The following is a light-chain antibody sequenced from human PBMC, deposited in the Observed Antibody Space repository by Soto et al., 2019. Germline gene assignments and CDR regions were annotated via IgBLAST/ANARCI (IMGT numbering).Light chain of an antibody. CDR1: SSDVGGYNF. CDR3: SSYAATNNYV. CDR2: EVT. Sequence: QLVLTQPPSASGSPGQSVTISCTGTSSDVGGYNFVSWYRQYPGKAPQLIIYEVTKRPSGFPDRFSGSKSGNTASLTVSGLQAEDEADYYCSSYAATNNYVFGSGTKLTVL. V-gene: IGLV2-8*01. J-gene: IGLJ1*01.